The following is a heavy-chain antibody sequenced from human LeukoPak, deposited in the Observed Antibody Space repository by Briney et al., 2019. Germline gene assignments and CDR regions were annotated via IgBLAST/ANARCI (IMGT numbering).Heavy chain of an antibody. V-gene: IGHV1-2*02. CDR1: RYTFTDYY. Sequence: ASARVSCKTSRYTFTDYYIHCVPQAPGPGAEWMGWINPNSGETNYAQKFQGRVTMTRDTSISTAYMELRRVTSDDTAVYYCARDRDYSNTERGFDYWGQGTLVTVSS. CDR2: INPNSGET. J-gene: IGHJ4*02. D-gene: IGHD4-11*01. CDR3: ARDRDYSNTERGFDY.